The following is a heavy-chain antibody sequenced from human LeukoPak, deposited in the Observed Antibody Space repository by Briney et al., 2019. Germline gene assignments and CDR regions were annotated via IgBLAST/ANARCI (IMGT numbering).Heavy chain of an antibody. CDR1: GDSISSDY. V-gene: IGHV4-59*01. CDR3: ARADSSGYYVGY. D-gene: IGHD3-22*01. J-gene: IGHJ4*02. CDR2: IYYSGST. Sequence: PSETLSLTCTVSGDSISSDYWSWIRQPPGKGLEWIGHIYYSGSTNYNPSLKSRVTISVDTSKNQFSLKLSSVTAADTAVYYCARADSSGYYVGYWGQGTLDTVSS.